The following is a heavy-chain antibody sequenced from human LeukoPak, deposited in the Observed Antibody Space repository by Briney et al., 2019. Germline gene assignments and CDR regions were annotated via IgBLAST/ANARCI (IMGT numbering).Heavy chain of an antibody. CDR3: ARDVTDWGSQYYYSTMDV. D-gene: IGHD7-27*01. CDR2: IRVNDGNT. V-gene: IGHV1-18*01. J-gene: IGHJ6*02. Sequence: ASVKVSCKASGGTFSSYAISWVRQAPGQGLEWMGWIRVNDGNTNYPQKLQGRVTMTTDTSTSTAYMELRSLRSDDTAVYYCARDVTDWGSQYYYSTMDVWGLGTTVTVSS. CDR1: GGTFSSYA.